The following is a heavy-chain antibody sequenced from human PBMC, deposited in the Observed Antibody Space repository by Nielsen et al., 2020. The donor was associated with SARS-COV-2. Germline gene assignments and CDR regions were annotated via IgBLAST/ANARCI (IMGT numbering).Heavy chain of an antibody. J-gene: IGHJ4*02. V-gene: IGHV1-69*13. CDR2: IIPIFGTA. CDR3: ARVNEQQLVRGVSYFDY. D-gene: IGHD6-13*01. Sequence: SVKVSCKASGGTFSSYAISWVRQAPGQGLEWMGGIIPIFGTANYAQKFQGRVTITADESTSTAYMELSSLRSEDTAVYYCARVNEQQLVRGVSYFDYWGQGTLVTVSS. CDR1: GGTFSSYA.